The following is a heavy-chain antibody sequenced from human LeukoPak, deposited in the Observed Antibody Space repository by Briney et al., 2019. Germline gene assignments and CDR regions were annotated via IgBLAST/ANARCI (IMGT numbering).Heavy chain of an antibody. CDR2: IYASGNT. Sequence: SETLSLTCTVSGGSISSYYWSWVRQPAGKGLEWIGRIYASGNTNYNPSLKGRVTISVDRSKNQFSLKLSSVTAADTAVYYCANLSGEAADYWGQGTLVTVSS. D-gene: IGHD3-10*01. V-gene: IGHV4-4*07. CDR1: GGSISSYY. J-gene: IGHJ4*02. CDR3: ANLSGEAADY.